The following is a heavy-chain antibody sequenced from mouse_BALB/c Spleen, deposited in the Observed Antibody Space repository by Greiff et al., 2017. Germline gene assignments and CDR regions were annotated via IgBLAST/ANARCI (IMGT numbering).Heavy chain of an antibody. V-gene: IGHV7-3*02. CDR3: ARGTWCAY. Sequence: EVQLVESGGGLVQPGGSLRLSCATSGFTFTDYYMSWVRQPPGKALEWLGFIRNKANGYTTEYSASVKGRFTISRDNSQSILYLQMNTLRAEDSATYYCARGTWCAYWGQGTLGTVSA. CDR2: IRNKANGYTT. J-gene: IGHJ3*01. CDR1: GFTFTDYY.